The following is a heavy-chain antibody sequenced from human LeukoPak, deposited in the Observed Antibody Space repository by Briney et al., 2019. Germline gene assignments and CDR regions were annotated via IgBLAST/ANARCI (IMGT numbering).Heavy chain of an antibody. CDR1: GGSLTNYY. D-gene: IGHD3-16*01. V-gene: IGHV4-4*09. J-gene: IGHJ4*02. CDR2: IHSDGTT. CDR3: ARLNFRGGEALHFDS. Sequence: SETLSLTCSVSGGSLTNYYWGWIRQPPGKGLEFIGYIHSDGTTNYDSSLQSRVTISLDTSKIQFSLRLYSVTAADTALYFCARLNFRGGEALHFDSWGQGTLVTVSS.